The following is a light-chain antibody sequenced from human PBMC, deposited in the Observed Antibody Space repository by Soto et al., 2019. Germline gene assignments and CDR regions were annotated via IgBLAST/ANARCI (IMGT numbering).Light chain of an antibody. CDR3: QQYNNWPPWT. J-gene: IGKJ1*01. Sequence: EIVMTQSPATLSVSPGERATLSWRASQSVSSNLAWYQQKPGQAPRLLIYGASTRATGIPARCSGSGSGTEFTLTISSLQSEDFADYYCQQYNNWPPWTFGQGTKVEIK. CDR2: GAS. CDR1: QSVSSN. V-gene: IGKV3-15*01.